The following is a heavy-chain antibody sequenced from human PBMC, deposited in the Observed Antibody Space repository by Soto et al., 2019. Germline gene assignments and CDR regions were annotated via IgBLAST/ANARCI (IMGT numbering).Heavy chain of an antibody. CDR3: VRGGFLSHDHVIIAPATLGFDP. CDR1: GYTFTTYD. CDR2: MNPNRTNT. Sequence: QVQLMQSGAEVKKPGASVKVSCKASGYTFTTYDINWVRQAPGQGLEWMGWMNPNRTNTGYAEKFQGRVTMTRDTSISTAYMELSSLSYDDTAVYYCVRGGFLSHDHVIIAPATLGFDPWGQGPLVTVSS. D-gene: IGHD2-2*01. J-gene: IGHJ5*02. V-gene: IGHV1-8*01.